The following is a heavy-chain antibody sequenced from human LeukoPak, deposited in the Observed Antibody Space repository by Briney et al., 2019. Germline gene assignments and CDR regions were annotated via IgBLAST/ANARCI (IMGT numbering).Heavy chain of an antibody. V-gene: IGHV3-30*04. Sequence: GGSLRLSCAASGFTFSSYAMHWVRQAPGKGLEWVAVISYDGSNKYYADSVKDRFTISRDNSKNTLYLQMNSLRAEDTAVYYCARDGILWFGELIPFDYWGQGTLVTVSS. CDR3: ARDGILWFGELIPFDY. CDR2: ISYDGSNK. D-gene: IGHD3-10*01. CDR1: GFTFSSYA. J-gene: IGHJ4*02.